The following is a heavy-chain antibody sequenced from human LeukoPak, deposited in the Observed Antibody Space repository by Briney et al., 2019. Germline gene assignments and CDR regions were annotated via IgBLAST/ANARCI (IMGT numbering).Heavy chain of an antibody. V-gene: IGHV3-15*01. CDR2: IKSKTDGGTT. Sequence: GGSLRLSCAASGFTFSSYSMNWVRQAPGKGLEWVGRIKSKTDGGTTDYAAPVKGRFSISRDDSKNTLYLQINSLETEDTAVYYCTTVANRGDFDYWGQGTLVTVSS. CDR1: GFTFSSYS. J-gene: IGHJ4*02. D-gene: IGHD7-27*01. CDR3: TTVANRGDFDY.